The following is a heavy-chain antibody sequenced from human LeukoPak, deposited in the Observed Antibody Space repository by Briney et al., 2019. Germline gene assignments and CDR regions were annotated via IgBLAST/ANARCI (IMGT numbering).Heavy chain of an antibody. CDR3: AASWNDERCFDP. J-gene: IGHJ5*02. D-gene: IGHD1-1*01. Sequence: SQTLSLTCKVSGASVSTSPYYWTWIRQPAGKGLEWIGRIFNIGPANYNPSFKSRVTISRDTSKNDFSLNLNSVTAADTAVYYCAASWNDERCFDPWGQGTLVIVSS. CDR2: IFNIGPA. V-gene: IGHV4-61*02. CDR1: GASVSTSPYY.